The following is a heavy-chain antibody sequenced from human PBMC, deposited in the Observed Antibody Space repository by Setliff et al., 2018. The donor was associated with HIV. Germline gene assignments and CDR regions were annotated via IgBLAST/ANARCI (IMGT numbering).Heavy chain of an antibody. CDR3: ARGGVMGATSRYGWFDP. D-gene: IGHD1-26*01. CDR1: GYSFTGYY. CDR2: INPSSGDT. Sequence: ASVKVSCKTSGYSFTGYYIHWVRQAPRQGLEWMGWINPSSGDTNYAQKFQGRVTMTRDTSINTASLDLTRLRSDDTAMYYCARGGVMGATSRYGWFDPWGQGTLVTVSS. V-gene: IGHV1-2*02. J-gene: IGHJ5*02.